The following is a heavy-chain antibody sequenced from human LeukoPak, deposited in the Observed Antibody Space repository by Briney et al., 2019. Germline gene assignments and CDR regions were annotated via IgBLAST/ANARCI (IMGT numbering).Heavy chain of an antibody. CDR3: ARFRVVPAVSSFDY. V-gene: IGHV4-59*05. Sequence: SETLSLTCTVSGGSISSYYWSWIRQPPGKGLEWIGSIYYSGSTYYNPSLKSRVTISVDTSKNQFSLKLSSVTAADTAVYYCARFRVVPAVSSFDYWGQGTLVTVSS. CDR1: GGSISSYY. CDR2: IYYSGST. D-gene: IGHD2-2*01. J-gene: IGHJ4*02.